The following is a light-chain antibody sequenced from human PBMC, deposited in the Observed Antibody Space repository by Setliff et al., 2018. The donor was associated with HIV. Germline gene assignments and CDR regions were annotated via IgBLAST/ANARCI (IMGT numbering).Light chain of an antibody. J-gene: IGLJ1*01. CDR1: SSDVGGYSY. CDR2: EVR. Sequence: QYALTQPASVSGSPGQSITISCTGTSSDVGGYSYVSWYQQHPGKAPKLIIYEVRNRPSGVSNRFSGSKSGNTASLTISGLQAEDEADYYCSSYAITNTLPFGTGTRSPS. V-gene: IGLV2-14*01. CDR3: SSYAITNTLP.